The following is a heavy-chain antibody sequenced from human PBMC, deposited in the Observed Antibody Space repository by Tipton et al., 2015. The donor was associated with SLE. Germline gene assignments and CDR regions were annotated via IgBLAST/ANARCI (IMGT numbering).Heavy chain of an antibody. V-gene: IGHV4-59*01. CDR3: ARGRQLECYFDY. D-gene: IGHD6-13*01. Sequence: TLSLTCTVSGGSISSYYWTWFRQPPGKGLEWIGFIYYSGSTNFNPSLKSRVTMSVDTSKTQFSLKLNSVTAADTAVYFCARGRQLECYFDYWGQGTLVTVSS. CDR1: GGSISSYY. CDR2: IYYSGST. J-gene: IGHJ4*02.